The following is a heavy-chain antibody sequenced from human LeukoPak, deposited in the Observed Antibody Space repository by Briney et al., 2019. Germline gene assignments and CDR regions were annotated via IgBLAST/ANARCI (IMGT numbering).Heavy chain of an antibody. V-gene: IGHV3-30*01. CDR3: ARDPGYSHASYYYMDV. CDR1: GFTFSSYA. Sequence: PGGSLRLSCAASGFTFSSYAMHWVRQAPGKGLEWVAVISFEGNNEYSADSVKGRFTISRDNSKNTLYLQMNSLRAEDTAVYYCARDPGYSHASYYYMDVWGRGTTVTVSS. D-gene: IGHD5-18*01. CDR2: ISFEGNNE. J-gene: IGHJ6*03.